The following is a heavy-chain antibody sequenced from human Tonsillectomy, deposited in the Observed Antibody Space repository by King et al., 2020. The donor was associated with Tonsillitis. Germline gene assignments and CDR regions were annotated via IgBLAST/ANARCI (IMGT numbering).Heavy chain of an antibody. D-gene: IGHD5-18*01. CDR1: GGSISSGGYY. CDR3: ARDAKVDTPMGRYYYFNDGMDV. Sequence: QLQESGPGLVKPSQTLSLTCTVSGGSISSGGYYWSWIRQHPGKGLEWIGYIYYSGSSYYNPSLKSRFSISVDTSKNQFSLKLSSVTAADTAVYYCARDAKVDTPMGRYYYFNDGMDVWGQGTTVTVSS. V-gene: IGHV4-31*03. CDR2: IYYSGSS. J-gene: IGHJ6*02.